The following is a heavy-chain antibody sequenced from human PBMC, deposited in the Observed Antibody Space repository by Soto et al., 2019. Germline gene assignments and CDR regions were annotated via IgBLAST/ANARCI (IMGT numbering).Heavy chain of an antibody. CDR3: STYRGQYDTSGVDY. D-gene: IGHD3-22*01. Sequence: EVQLVESGGGLVKPGGSLRVSCAASGFAFSRAWMCWVRQAPGKGLEWLGRILSKSDGGTTDIAAPVKGRFSITRDDSKNTLYLQMDSLQIEDTAVYYCSTYRGQYDTSGVDYWGEGTLVPVSS. V-gene: IGHV3-15*01. CDR1: GFAFSRAW. CDR2: ILSKSDGGTT. J-gene: IGHJ4*02.